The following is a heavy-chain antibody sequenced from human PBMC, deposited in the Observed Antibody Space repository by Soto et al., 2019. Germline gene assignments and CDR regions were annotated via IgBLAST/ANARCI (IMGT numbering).Heavy chain of an antibody. CDR3: ARVTPSGYYIY. Sequence: SETLSLTCTVPGGSISSYYWSWIRQPPGKGLEWIGYIYYSGSTNYNPSLKSRVTISVDTSKNQFSLKLSSVTAADTAVYYCARVTPSGYYIYWGQGTLVTVSS. D-gene: IGHD3-3*01. CDR2: IYYSGST. J-gene: IGHJ4*02. V-gene: IGHV4-59*01. CDR1: GGSISSYY.